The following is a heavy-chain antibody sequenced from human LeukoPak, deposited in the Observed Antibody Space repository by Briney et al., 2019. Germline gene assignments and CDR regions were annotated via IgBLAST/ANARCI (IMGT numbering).Heavy chain of an antibody. D-gene: IGHD2-2*01. CDR3: AREGRYCSSTSCFEVFDY. J-gene: IGHJ4*02. V-gene: IGHV3-11*01. Sequence: GGSLRLSCAASGFTFSDYYMSWIRQAPGKGLEWVSYISGSGSTVYYAASVRGRFTISRDNAKNSLFLQMNSLRAEDTAVYYCAREGRYCSSTSCFEVFDYWGQGTLVTVSS. CDR2: ISGSGSTV. CDR1: GFTFSDYY.